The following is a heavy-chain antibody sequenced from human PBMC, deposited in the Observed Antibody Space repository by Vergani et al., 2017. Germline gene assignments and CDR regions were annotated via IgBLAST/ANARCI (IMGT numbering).Heavy chain of an antibody. CDR3: VRGGTFDCLST. J-gene: IGHJ5*02. V-gene: IGHV1-2*02. CDR2: ITPHNGGT. CDR1: GYYFTDNY. D-gene: IGHD3-9*01. Sequence: QVQLVQSGAEVKKPGAAVKVSCKASGYYFTDNYLHWVRQAPGQGLEWSGRITPHNGGTQYAEKFKGRVTMTRDTSITTAYMELTSLTSDDTAVYYCVRGGTFDCLSTWGQGTLVTVSS.